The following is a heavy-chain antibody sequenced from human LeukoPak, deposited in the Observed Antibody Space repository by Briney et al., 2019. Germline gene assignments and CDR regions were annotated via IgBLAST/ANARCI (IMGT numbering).Heavy chain of an antibody. D-gene: IGHD2-15*01. V-gene: IGHV3-23*01. CDR3: AKRYCSGGSCYHRYFDY. Sequence: GGSLRLYCAASGFTFSTSSMSWVPQAPGRGLEWVSLFSGSSGRTYYADSVKGRFTISRDNSKNTLYLHMNSLRAEDTAIYYCAKRYCSGGSCYHRYFDYWGQGTLVTVSS. CDR1: GFTFSTSS. CDR2: FSGSSGRT. J-gene: IGHJ4*02.